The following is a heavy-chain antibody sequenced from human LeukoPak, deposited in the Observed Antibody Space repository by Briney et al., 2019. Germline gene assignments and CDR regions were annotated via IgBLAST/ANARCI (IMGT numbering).Heavy chain of an antibody. CDR1: GDSFSSNSAA. J-gene: IGHJ4*02. Sequence: PSQTLSLTCAISGDSFSSNSAAWNWIRQSPSRGLEWLGRTYYRSKWYNDYAVSVKSRIVINPDTSKNQFSLQLSSVTPEDTAVYYCTRDGMRVLDYWGQGILVTVSS. D-gene: IGHD1-1*01. CDR3: TRDGMRVLDY. CDR2: TYYRSKWYN. V-gene: IGHV6-1*01.